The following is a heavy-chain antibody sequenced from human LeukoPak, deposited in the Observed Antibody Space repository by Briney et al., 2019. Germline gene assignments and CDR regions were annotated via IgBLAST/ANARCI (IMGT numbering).Heavy chain of an antibody. CDR1: GCRVSCCS. CDR2: ISNYFGVT. J-gene: IGHJ5*02. D-gene: IGHD1-26*01. Sequence: ASVNVSCKASGCRVSCCSTSWVRQAPGQGFEWMGWISNYFGVTHYAEKFEDRVTMTIDKSTTTAYMELRSLRYDDTAIYYCARGSAYSGNGNGDWFDPWGQGTVVIVSS. CDR3: ARGSAYSGNGNGDWFDP. V-gene: IGHV1-18*04.